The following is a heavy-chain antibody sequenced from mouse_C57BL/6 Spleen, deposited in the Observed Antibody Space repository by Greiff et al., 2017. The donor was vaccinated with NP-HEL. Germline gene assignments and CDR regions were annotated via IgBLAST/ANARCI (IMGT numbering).Heavy chain of an antibody. CDR2: IDPSDSYT. D-gene: IGHD2-5*01. Sequence: QVQLQQPGAELVKPGASVKLSCKASGYTFTSYWMQWVKQRPGQGLEWIGEIDPSDSYTNYNQKFKGKATLTVDTSSSTAYMQLSSLTSEDSAVYYCARSLYYSNFLFDYWGQSTTLTVSS. V-gene: IGHV1-50*01. CDR3: ARSLYYSNFLFDY. J-gene: IGHJ2*01. CDR1: GYTFTSYW.